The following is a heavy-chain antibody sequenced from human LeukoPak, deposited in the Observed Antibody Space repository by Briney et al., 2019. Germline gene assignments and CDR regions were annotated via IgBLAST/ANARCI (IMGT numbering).Heavy chain of an antibody. V-gene: IGHV5-10-1*01. Sequence: KHGESLKISCKGSGYRFTSYWISWVRQMPGKGLEWMGRIDPSDSYTNYSPSFQGHVTISADKSISTAYLQWSSLKASDTAMYYCAISPVGSYLDHINYWGQGTLVTVSS. J-gene: IGHJ4*02. D-gene: IGHD1-26*01. CDR2: IDPSDSYT. CDR3: AISPVGSYLDHINY. CDR1: GYRFTSYW.